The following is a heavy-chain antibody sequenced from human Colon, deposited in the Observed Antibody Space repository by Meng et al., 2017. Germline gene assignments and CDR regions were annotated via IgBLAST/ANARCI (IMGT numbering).Heavy chain of an antibody. V-gene: IGHV1-18*01. CDR1: GYTFTNNG. D-gene: IGHD1-26*01. J-gene: IGHJ4*02. Sequence: ASVKVSCKASGYTFTNNGNSWVRQAPGQGLEWMGWISAYNGDTHYAQNLQGRVTMTTDTSTNTAYMELRSLRSDDTAVYYCARDSAIVGAKYYFDDWGQGTLVTVSS. CDR2: ISAYNGDT. CDR3: ARDSAIVGAKYYFDD.